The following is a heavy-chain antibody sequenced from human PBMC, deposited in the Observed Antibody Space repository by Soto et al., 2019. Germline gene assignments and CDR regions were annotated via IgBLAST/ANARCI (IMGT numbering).Heavy chain of an antibody. D-gene: IGHD3-10*01. CDR1: AFSFPGAW. Sequence: EVQLVESGGGLVKPGGSLRLSCAASAFSFPGAWMTWVRQAPGKGLEWVGRIKSKSDGGTTDYAAPVKGRFTISRDDSQHTLYLQMSSLRTEDTAVYYCRTDIGVYGLDIWGQGTTVTVSS. J-gene: IGHJ6*02. CDR3: RTDIGVYGLDI. CDR2: IKSKSDGGTT. V-gene: IGHV3-15*01.